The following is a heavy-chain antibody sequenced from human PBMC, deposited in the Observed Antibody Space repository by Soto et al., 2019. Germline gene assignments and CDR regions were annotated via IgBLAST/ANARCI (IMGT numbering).Heavy chain of an antibody. Sequence: EVQLVESGGGLVKPGGSLRLSCAASGFTFSAYTMNWVRQAPGKGLEWVSLLDPSSTYIYYADSVKGRFTLSRDNAKNSLFLRLNSLRADDTALYYCVRGSYGDYDSWGQGTLVTVSS. CDR1: GFTFSAYT. V-gene: IGHV3-21*02. D-gene: IGHD4-17*01. CDR2: LDPSSTYI. J-gene: IGHJ5*01. CDR3: VRGSYGDYDS.